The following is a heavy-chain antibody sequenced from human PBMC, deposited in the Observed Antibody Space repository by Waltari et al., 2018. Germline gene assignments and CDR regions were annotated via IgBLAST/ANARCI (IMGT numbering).Heavy chain of an antibody. J-gene: IGHJ4*02. Sequence: EVHLVQSGAEVKKPGATVKISCKASGYTFTDYYMHWVKQAPGKGLEWMGRVDPADDKAIYAEKFQGRVTISADTSTDTAYMELRSLRSEDTAVYYCARTTTFKSLDYWGQGTLVTVSS. CDR1: GYTFTDYY. D-gene: IGHD1-7*01. CDR3: ARTTTFKSLDY. CDR2: VDPADDKA. V-gene: IGHV1-69-2*01.